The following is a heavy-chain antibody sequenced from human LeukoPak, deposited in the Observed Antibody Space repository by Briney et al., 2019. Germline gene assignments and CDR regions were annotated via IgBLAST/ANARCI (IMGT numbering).Heavy chain of an antibody. CDR2: IYTSGST. CDR1: GGSISSGSYY. CDR3: ARGTTSSSWRYYFDY. V-gene: IGHV4-61*02. J-gene: IGHJ4*02. Sequence: PSQTLSLTCTVSGGSISSGSYYWSWIRQPAGKGLEWIGRIYTSGSTNYNPSLKSRVTISVDTSKNQFSLKRSSVTAADTAVYYCARGTTSSSWRYYFDYWGQGTLVTVSS. D-gene: IGHD6-13*01.